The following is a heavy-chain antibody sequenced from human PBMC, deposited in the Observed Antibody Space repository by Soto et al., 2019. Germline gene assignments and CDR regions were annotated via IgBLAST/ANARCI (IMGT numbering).Heavy chain of an antibody. CDR2: ITANGFGT. V-gene: IGHV3-23*01. J-gene: IGHJ4*02. Sequence: GGSLRLSCAASGFTFSNYPISFVRHSPLKGLEWVSSITANGFGTYYADSVKGRFTVSRGNSQNTLYLQMNSLRAEDTAVYYCAKGTDFWSGYMPLYFDSWGQGTLVTVSS. CDR3: AKGTDFWSGYMPLYFDS. CDR1: GFTFSNYP. D-gene: IGHD3-3*01.